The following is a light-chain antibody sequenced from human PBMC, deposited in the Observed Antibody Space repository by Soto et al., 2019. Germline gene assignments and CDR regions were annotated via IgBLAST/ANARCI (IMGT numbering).Light chain of an antibody. CDR2: YND. Sequence: QSVLTQPPSVSGAPGQRVTISCTGSSSNLGSGFDVQWYQQLPGTAPKLLIYYNDNRPSGVPDRFSGSKSGTPASLAITGLQADDEADYYCQSYDSSLSGHVVFGGGTKVTVL. J-gene: IGLJ2*01. CDR3: QSYDSSLSGHVV. V-gene: IGLV1-40*01. CDR1: SSNLGSGFD.